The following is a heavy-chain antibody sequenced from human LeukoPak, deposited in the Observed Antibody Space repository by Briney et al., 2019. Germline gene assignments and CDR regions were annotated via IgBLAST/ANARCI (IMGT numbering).Heavy chain of an antibody. J-gene: IGHJ4*02. Sequence: GGSLRLSCAASGFTFSSYGMSWVSQAPGKGLEWVSAISGSGGSTYYADSVKGRFTISRDNSKNTLYLQMNSLRAEDTAVYYCAKSPGYSSGWYFDCWGQGTLVTVSS. D-gene: IGHD6-19*01. CDR3: AKSPGYSSGWYFDC. CDR1: GFTFSSYG. CDR2: ISGSGGST. V-gene: IGHV3-23*01.